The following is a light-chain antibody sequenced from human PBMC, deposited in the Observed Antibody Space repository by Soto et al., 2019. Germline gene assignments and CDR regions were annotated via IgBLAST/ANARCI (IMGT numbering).Light chain of an antibody. J-gene: IGKJ5*01. V-gene: IGKV3D-20*01. CDR1: QSVRSSY. CDR3: QQYGSSPPT. Sequence: EIVLTQVLAILSKTPEERATLSCGASQSVRSSYLAWYQQKPCLAPRLLIYDASSRATGIPDRFSGSGSGTDFTLTISRLDPEDFAVYYCQQYGSSPPTFGHGTRLEIK. CDR2: DAS.